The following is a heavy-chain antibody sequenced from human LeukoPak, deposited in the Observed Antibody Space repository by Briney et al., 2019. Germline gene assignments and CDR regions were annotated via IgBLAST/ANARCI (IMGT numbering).Heavy chain of an antibody. V-gene: IGHV1-2*06. J-gene: IGHJ6*02. Sequence: GASVKVSCRASGYTFTGSYMHWVRQAPGQGLEWMGRINPNSGVTIYAQKFQGRVTLTRDTSITTAYMELSSLRSDDTAVYYCATYCSSTSCFAGYYYYGMDVWGQGTTVTVSS. CDR1: GYTFTGSY. CDR3: ATYCSSTSCFAGYYYYGMDV. D-gene: IGHD2-2*01. CDR2: INPNSGVT.